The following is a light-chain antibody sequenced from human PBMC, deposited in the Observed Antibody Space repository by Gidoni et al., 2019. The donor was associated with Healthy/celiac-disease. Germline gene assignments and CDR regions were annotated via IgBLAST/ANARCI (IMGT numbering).Light chain of an antibody. J-gene: IGKJ1*01. V-gene: IGKV1-8*01. CDR3: QQYYSYHRT. Sequence: AIRMTQSPSSFSASTGDRVTITYRASQGISSYLAWYQQKPGKATKLLIYAASTLQSGVPSRFRGSGSGTDFTLSISCLQYEDFATYYCQQYYSYHRTFGQGTKVEIK. CDR1: QGISSY. CDR2: AAS.